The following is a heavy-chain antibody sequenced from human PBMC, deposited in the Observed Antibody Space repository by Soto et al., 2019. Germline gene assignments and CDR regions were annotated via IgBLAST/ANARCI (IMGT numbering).Heavy chain of an antibody. CDR3: ARGNLDYYDSSGYFPGPIDY. CDR2: ITAYNGNT. CDR1: GYTFNSFG. D-gene: IGHD3-22*01. J-gene: IGHJ4*02. Sequence: GASVKVSCKTSGYTFNSFGLSWVRQAPGQGLEWMGWITAYNGNTNYAQRVQGRVTVTTDTSTSTAYMELRSLRSDDTAVYYCARGNLDYYDSSGYFPGPIDYWGQGTLVTVSS. V-gene: IGHV1-18*01.